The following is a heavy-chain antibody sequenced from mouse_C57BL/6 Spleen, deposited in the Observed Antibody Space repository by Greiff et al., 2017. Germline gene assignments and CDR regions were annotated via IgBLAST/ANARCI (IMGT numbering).Heavy chain of an antibody. V-gene: IGHV1-80*01. Sequence: QVQLKESGAELVKPGASVKISCKASGYAFSSYWMNWVKQRPGKGLEWIGQIYPGDGDTNYNGKFKGKATLTADKSSSTAYMQLSSLTSEDSAVYVCARDGLLLYYFDYWGQGTTLTVSS. CDR2: IYPGDGDT. J-gene: IGHJ2*01. CDR1: GYAFSSYW. D-gene: IGHD1-1*01. CDR3: ARDGLLLYYFDY.